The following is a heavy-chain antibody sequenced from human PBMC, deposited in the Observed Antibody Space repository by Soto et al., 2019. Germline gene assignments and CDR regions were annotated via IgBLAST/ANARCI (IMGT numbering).Heavy chain of an antibody. Sequence: ASVKLSCTASGGTFSSYAISWVRQAPGQGLEWMGGIIPIFGTANYAQKFQGRVTITADESTSTAYMELSSLRSEDTAVYYCARVGYSYAQYYYYGMDVWGQGTTVTVSS. CDR1: GGTFSSYA. J-gene: IGHJ6*02. D-gene: IGHD5-18*01. V-gene: IGHV1-69*13. CDR3: ARVGYSYAQYYYYGMDV. CDR2: IIPIFGTA.